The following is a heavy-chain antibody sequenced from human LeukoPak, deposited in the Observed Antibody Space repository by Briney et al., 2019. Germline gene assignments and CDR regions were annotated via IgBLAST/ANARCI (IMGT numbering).Heavy chain of an antibody. CDR3: ARDAREYQLLFAGWFDP. Sequence: PGGPLRLSCAASGFTFRSIVRNGVPRPPGKGLEGVAVFHCSGRNKYYADSVKGRFTISRDNSKNTLYLQMNSLRAEDTAVYYCARDAREYQLLFAGWFDPWGQGTLVTVSS. CDR1: GFTFRSIV. D-gene: IGHD2-2*01. J-gene: IGHJ5*02. CDR2: FHCSGRNK. V-gene: IGHV3-30*04.